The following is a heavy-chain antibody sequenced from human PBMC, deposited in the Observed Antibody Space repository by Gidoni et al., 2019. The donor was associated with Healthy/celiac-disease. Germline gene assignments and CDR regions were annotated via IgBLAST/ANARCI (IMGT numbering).Heavy chain of an antibody. Sequence: QVQLVQSGAEVKKPGSSVKVSCKASGGTFSSYAISWVRQAPGQGLEWMGGIIPIFGTANYAQKFQGRVTITADESTSTAYMELSSLRSEDTAVYYCARALAYCGGDCSTEVGRLGYWGQGTLVTVSS. D-gene: IGHD2-21*02. CDR2: IIPIFGTA. CDR3: ARALAYCGGDCSTEVGRLGY. CDR1: GGTFSSYA. J-gene: IGHJ4*02. V-gene: IGHV1-69*01.